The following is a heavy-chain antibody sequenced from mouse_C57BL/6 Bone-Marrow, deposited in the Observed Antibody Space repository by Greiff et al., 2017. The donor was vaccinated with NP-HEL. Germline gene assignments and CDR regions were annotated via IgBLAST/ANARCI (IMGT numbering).Heavy chain of an antibody. Sequence: VQLQQSGAELARPGASVKMSCKASGYTFTSYTMHWVKQRPGQGLEWIGYINPSSGSTKYNQKFKDKATLSADKTSSTAYMQLSSLTSEDSAVYYCAIGVLRFDYWGQGTTLTGSS. CDR2: INPSSGST. CDR1: GYTFTSYT. D-gene: IGHD1-1*01. J-gene: IGHJ2*01. CDR3: AIGVLRFDY. V-gene: IGHV1-4*01.